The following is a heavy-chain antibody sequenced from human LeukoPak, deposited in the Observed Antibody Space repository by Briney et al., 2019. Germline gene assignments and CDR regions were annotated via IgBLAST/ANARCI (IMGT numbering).Heavy chain of an antibody. CDR3: TKLVESGVRY. D-gene: IGHD2-15*01. CDR1: GSTFSSYA. Sequence: GGSLRLSCAASGSTFSSYAMTWVRQAPGKGLEWVSAIGGTTYYADSVKGRFTISRDNSKSTLYLQMNSLRAEDTAVYYCTKLVESGVRYWGQGTLVTVSS. CDR2: IGGTT. V-gene: IGHV3-23*01. J-gene: IGHJ4*02.